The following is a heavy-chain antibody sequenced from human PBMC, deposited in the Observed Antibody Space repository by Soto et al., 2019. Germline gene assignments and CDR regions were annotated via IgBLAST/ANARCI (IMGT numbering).Heavy chain of an antibody. D-gene: IGHD3-22*01. CDR1: GFILDNFA. CDR2: ISATAGGT. CDR3: AKDGNYYDRSGYNPFDC. V-gene: IGHV3-23*01. Sequence: GGSLRLSCAASGFILDNFAMNWVRQAPGKGLEWVAGISATAGGTYYADSVRGRFTISRDNSKKTLFLEMNSLRAEDTAVYYCAKDGNYYDRSGYNPFDCWGQGTLVTVSS. J-gene: IGHJ4*02.